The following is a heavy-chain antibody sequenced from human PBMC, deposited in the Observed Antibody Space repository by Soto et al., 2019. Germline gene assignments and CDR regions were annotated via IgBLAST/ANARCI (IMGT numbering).Heavy chain of an antibody. V-gene: IGHV4-39*01. D-gene: IGHD6-19*01. J-gene: IGHJ6*02. CDR3: ARLPSQWLVLYYYGMDV. Sequence: PSETLSLTGTVCGGSISSSSYYWGWIRQPPAKGLEWIGSIYYSGSTYYNPSLKSRVTISVDTSKNQFSLKLRSVTGADTAVYYCARLPSQWLVLYYYGMDVWGQGTTVTVSS. CDR1: GGSISSSSYY. CDR2: IYYSGST.